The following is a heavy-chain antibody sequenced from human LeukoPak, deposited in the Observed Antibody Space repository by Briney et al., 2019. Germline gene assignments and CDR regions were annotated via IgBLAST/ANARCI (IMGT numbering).Heavy chain of an antibody. Sequence: SETLSLTCTVSGGSISSYYWSWIRQPPGKGLEWIGCNYYSGSTYYNPSLKSRVTISVDTSKNHFSLKLSSVTAADTAVYYCAREGLPVYWFDPWGQGTLVTVSS. D-gene: IGHD1-14*01. CDR3: AREGLPVYWFDP. CDR1: GGSISSYY. V-gene: IGHV4-59*12. J-gene: IGHJ5*02. CDR2: NYYSGST.